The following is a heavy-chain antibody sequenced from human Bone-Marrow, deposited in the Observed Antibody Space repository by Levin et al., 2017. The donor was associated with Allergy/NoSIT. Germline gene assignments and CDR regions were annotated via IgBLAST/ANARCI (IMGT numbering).Heavy chain of an antibody. CDR1: GFTFSDYY. CDR3: ARYSFLAVAGTIDY. V-gene: IGHV3-11*01. Sequence: LSLTCAASGFTFSDYYMSWIRQAPGKGLEWVSYISSSGSTIYYADSVKGRFTISRDNAKNSLYLQMNSLRAEDTAVYYCARYSFLAVAGTIDYWGQGTLVTVSS. J-gene: IGHJ4*02. D-gene: IGHD6-19*01. CDR2: ISSSGSTI.